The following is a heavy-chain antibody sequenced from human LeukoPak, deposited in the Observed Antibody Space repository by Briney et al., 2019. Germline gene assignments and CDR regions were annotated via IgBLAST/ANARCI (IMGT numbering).Heavy chain of an antibody. D-gene: IGHD6-13*01. Sequence: SVKVSCKASGGTFSSYAISWVRQAPGQGLEWMGGIIPIFGTANYAQKFQGRVTITADESTSTAYMELSSLRSEDTAVYYCVAEAAAAGGRWFDPWGQGTLVTVSS. CDR3: VAEAAAAGGRWFDP. CDR1: GGTFSSYA. J-gene: IGHJ5*02. V-gene: IGHV1-69*13. CDR2: IIPIFGTA.